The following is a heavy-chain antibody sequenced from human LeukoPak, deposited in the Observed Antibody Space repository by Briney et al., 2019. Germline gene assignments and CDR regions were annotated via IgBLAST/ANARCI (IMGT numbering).Heavy chain of an antibody. CDR3: ARRYFDY. CDR2: IKQDGSEK. Sequence: GGSLRLSCAASGFTLSSYWMSWVRQAPGKGLEWVANIKQDGSEKYYVDSVKGRFTISRDNAKNSLYLQMNSLRAEDTAVYYCARRYFDYWGQGTLVTVSS. CDR1: GFTLSSYW. J-gene: IGHJ4*02. D-gene: IGHD2-15*01. V-gene: IGHV3-7*01.